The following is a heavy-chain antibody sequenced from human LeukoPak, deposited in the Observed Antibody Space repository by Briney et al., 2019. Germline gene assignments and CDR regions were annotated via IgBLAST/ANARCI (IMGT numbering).Heavy chain of an antibody. V-gene: IGHV3-23*01. D-gene: IGHD3-22*01. CDR2: IRGSGGST. J-gene: IGHJ4*02. CDR1: GFTFSSYG. CDR3: AYTQSHYYDSSGYSDY. Sequence: PGGSLRLSCAASGFTFSSYGMSWVRQAPGKGLEWVSAIRGSGGSTYYADSVKGRFTISRDNSKNTLYLQMNSLRAEDTAVYYCAYTQSHYYDSSGYSDYWGQGTLVTVSS.